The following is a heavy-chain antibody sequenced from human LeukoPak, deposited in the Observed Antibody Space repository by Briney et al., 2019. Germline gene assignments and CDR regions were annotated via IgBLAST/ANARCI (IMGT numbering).Heavy chain of an antibody. CDR2: IYYSGST. D-gene: IGHD4-23*01. CDR3: ARAVVTLYWYFDL. CDR1: GGTISRYY. Sequence: PSETLSFTCTVYGGTISRYYYNWIRQPPGKGLEWIGYIYYSGSTNYNPSLKSRVTISLDTSKNQFSLQLNSVTTAYTAVYYCARAVVTLYWYFDLWGRGTLVTVSS. J-gene: IGHJ2*01. V-gene: IGHV4-59*01.